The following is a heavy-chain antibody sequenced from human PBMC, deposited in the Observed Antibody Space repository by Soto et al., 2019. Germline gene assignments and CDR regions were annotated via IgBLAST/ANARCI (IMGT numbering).Heavy chain of an antibody. CDR3: AIPGGDIVVVERVRYYYYGMDV. CDR1: GYTFTGYY. J-gene: IGHJ6*02. Sequence: ASVKVSCKASGYTFTGYYMHWVRQAPGQGLEWMGWINPNSGGTNYAQKFQGRVTMTRDTSISTAYMELSRLRPDDTAVYYCAIPGGDIVVVERVRYYYYGMDVWGQGTTVTVSS. CDR2: INPNSGGT. D-gene: IGHD2-2*01. V-gene: IGHV1-2*02.